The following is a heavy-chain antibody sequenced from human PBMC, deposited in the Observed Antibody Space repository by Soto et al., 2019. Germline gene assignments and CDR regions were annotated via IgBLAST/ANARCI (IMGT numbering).Heavy chain of an antibody. Sequence: QVQLVESGGGVVQPGRSLRLSCAASGFTFSSYAMHWVRQAPGKGLEWVAVISYDGSNKYYADSVKGRFTISRDNSKNTLYLQMNSLRAEDTAVYYCARAGGHGGTNGEIGLWGRGTLVTVSS. V-gene: IGHV3-30-3*01. D-gene: IGHD2-8*01. CDR1: GFTFSSYA. CDR3: ARAGGHGGTNGEIGL. CDR2: ISYDGSNK. J-gene: IGHJ2*01.